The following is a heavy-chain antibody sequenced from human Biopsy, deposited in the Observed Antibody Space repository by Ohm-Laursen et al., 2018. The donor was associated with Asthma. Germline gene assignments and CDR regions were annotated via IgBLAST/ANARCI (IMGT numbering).Heavy chain of an antibody. J-gene: IGHJ4*02. Sequence: ASVKISCKPLGGTFNTYVIGWVRQAPGQGLEWMGGINSVFGTTTYPQKFQDRVTITADDSTSTVYMELSSLRSEDTAVYYCARKAGSCISRTCYSLDFWGQGTLVTVSS. CDR3: ARKAGSCISRTCYSLDF. CDR1: GGTFNTYV. CDR2: INSVFGTT. D-gene: IGHD2-2*01. V-gene: IGHV1-69*13.